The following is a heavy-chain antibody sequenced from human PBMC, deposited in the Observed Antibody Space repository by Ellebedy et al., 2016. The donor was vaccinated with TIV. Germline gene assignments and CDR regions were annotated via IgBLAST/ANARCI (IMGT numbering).Heavy chain of an antibody. CDR3: ARNTPMAEYFDY. D-gene: IGHD5-18*01. V-gene: IGHV1-18*01. Sequence: AASVKVSCKASGYTFTSYGISWVRQAPGQGLEWMGWISAYNGNTNYAQKLQVRVTMTTDTSTSTAYMELRSLRSDDTAVYYCARNTPMAEYFDYWGQGTLVTVSS. CDR1: GYTFTSYG. J-gene: IGHJ4*02. CDR2: ISAYNGNT.